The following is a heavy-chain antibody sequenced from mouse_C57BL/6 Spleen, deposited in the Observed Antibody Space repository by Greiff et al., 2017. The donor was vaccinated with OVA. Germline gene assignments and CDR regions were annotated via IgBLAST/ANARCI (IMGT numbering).Heavy chain of an antibody. CDR3: ARHEDSNYWYCDV. Sequence: EVQLVESGGGLVQPGGSLKLSCAASGFTFSDYYMYWVRQTPEKRLEWVAYISNGGGSTYYPDTVKGRFTISRDNAKNTLYLQMSRLKSEDTAMYYCARHEDSNYWYCDVWGTGTTVTVSS. CDR2: ISNGGGST. J-gene: IGHJ1*03. CDR1: GFTFSDYY. D-gene: IGHD2-5*01. V-gene: IGHV5-12*01.